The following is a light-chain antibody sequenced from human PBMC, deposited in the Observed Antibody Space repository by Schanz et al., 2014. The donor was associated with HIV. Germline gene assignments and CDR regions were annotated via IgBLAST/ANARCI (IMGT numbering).Light chain of an antibody. J-gene: IGLJ2*01. CDR3: QTWGSGIRV. CDR2: LNSDGSH. V-gene: IGLV4-69*01. Sequence: QPVLTQSPSASASLGASVKLTCTLSSGHSSYGIAWHQQQPEKGPRYLMKLNSDGSHTKGDGIPDRFSGSSSGAERYLTISSLQSDDEADYYCQTWGSGIRVFGGGTKLTVL. CDR1: SGHSSYG.